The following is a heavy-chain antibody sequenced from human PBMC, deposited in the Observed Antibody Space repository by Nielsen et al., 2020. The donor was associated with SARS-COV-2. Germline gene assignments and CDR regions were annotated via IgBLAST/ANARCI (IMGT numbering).Heavy chain of an antibody. D-gene: IGHD6-13*01. Sequence: SVKVSCKASGYTFANYPITWVRQAPGQGLEWMGGIIPVFGVPNYAQKFQGRVTITTDESTSTAYMELSSLRSDDTAVYYCAREYSSSWYGAYWGQGTPVTVSS. CDR1: GYTFANYP. CDR3: AREYSSSWYGAY. CDR2: IIPVFGVP. J-gene: IGHJ4*02. V-gene: IGHV1-69*05.